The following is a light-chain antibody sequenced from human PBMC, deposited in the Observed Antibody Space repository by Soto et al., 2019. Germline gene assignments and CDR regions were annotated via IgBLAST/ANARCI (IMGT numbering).Light chain of an antibody. CDR2: DAS. J-gene: IGKJ4*01. Sequence: EAVMTQSPATLSVSPGERATLSCWASQSVNSNLAWYQQKLGQAPRLLIYDASTRATGIPGRFSGSGSGTEFTLTISSLESEDFAVYYCQQRNHWPLTFGRGTKVDIK. CDR3: QQRNHWPLT. CDR1: QSVNSN. V-gene: IGKV3-15*01.